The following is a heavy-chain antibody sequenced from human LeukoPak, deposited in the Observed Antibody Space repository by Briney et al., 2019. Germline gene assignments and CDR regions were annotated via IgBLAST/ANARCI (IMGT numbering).Heavy chain of an antibody. CDR2: IYYSGST. CDR1: GGSVSSGSYY. CDR3: AREFDSWNVIDY. V-gene: IGHV4-61*01. J-gene: IGHJ4*02. D-gene: IGHD1-20*01. Sequence: SETLSLTCTVSGGSVSSGSYYWSWIRQPSGKGLEWIGYIYYSGSTNYNPSLKSRVTISVDTSKNQFSLKLSSVTAADTAVYYCAREFDSWNVIDYWGQGTLVTVSS.